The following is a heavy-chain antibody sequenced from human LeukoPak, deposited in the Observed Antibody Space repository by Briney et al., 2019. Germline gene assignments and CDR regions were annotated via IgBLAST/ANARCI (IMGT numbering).Heavy chain of an antibody. CDR1: GGTFSIYG. CDR2: IIPIFGTA. D-gene: IGHD6-6*01. CDR3: ARLDEYSSSSRYYGMDV. Sequence: SVKVSCTASGGTFSIYGISWVRQAPGQGLEWMGGIIPIFGTANYAQKFQGRVTITADESTSTAYMELSSLRSEDTAVYYCARLDEYSSSSRYYGMDVWGQGTTVTVSS. V-gene: IGHV1-69*13. J-gene: IGHJ6*02.